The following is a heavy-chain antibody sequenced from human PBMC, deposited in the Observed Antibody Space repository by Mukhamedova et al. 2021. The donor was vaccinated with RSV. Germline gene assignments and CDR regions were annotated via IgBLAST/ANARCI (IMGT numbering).Heavy chain of an antibody. Sequence: GLEWVAAITGSGDSTYYADSVRGRFTISRDNSKNTLYLQMDSLRAEDTAVYYCAKDPRSGKWLPDNWFDPWGQGTLVTVSS. CDR2: ITGSGDST. D-gene: IGHD1-26*01. J-gene: IGHJ5*02. CDR3: AKDPRSGKWLPDNWFDP. V-gene: IGHV3-23*01.